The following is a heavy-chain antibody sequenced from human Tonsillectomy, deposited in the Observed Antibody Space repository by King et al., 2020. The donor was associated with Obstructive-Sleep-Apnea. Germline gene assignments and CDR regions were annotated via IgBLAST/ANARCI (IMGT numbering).Heavy chain of an antibody. Sequence: QLQESGPGLVKPSETLSLTCTVSGGSISSSSYYWGWIRQPPGKGLEWIGSIYYSGSTYYNPSLKSRVTISLDTSKNQFSLMLSSVTAADTAVYYCARDGGQSTLVAPFDYWGQGTLVTVSS. D-gene: IGHD4/OR15-4a*01. CDR2: IYYSGST. J-gene: IGHJ4*02. CDR3: ARDGGQSTLVAPFDY. CDR1: GGSISSSSYY. V-gene: IGHV4-39*07.